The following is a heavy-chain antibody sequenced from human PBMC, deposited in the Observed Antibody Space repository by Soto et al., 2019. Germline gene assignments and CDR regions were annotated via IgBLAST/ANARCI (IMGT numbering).Heavy chain of an antibody. Sequence: HPGGSLRLSCAASGFTFSSYAMSWVRQAPGKGLEWVSAISASGASTYYADTVKGRFTISRDNSKNTLYLQMNSLRAEDTAVYYCAKGDSSGDPRYFDYWGQGTPVTVSS. CDR3: AKGDSSGDPRYFDY. V-gene: IGHV3-23*01. J-gene: IGHJ4*02. D-gene: IGHD3-22*01. CDR1: GFTFSSYA. CDR2: ISASGAST.